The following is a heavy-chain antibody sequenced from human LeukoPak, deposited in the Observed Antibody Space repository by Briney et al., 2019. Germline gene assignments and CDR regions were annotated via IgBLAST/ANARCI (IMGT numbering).Heavy chain of an antibody. CDR2: ISYSGST. J-gene: IGHJ4*02. CDR1: GGSISSYY. Sequence: HSETLSLTCTVSGGSISSYYWSWIRQPPGKGLEWIGYISYSGSTNYNPSLKSRITISLDTSKNQFSLNLSSVTAADTAVYYCARDHGGYGSGNYYYWGQGTLVTVSS. V-gene: IGHV4-59*01. CDR3: ARDHGGYGSGNYYY. D-gene: IGHD3-10*01.